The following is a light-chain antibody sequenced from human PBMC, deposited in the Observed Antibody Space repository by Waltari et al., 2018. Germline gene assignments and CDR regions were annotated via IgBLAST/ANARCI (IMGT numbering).Light chain of an antibody. CDR1: SSNIGSNP. Sequence: QSVLTQPPSASGTPGQRFTISCSGSSSNIGSNPVTWYQQLPGTAPKLLIYSNNQRPSGVPDRFSGSKSGTSASLAISGLQSEDEADYYCAAWDDSLNAWVFGGGTKLTVL. V-gene: IGLV1-44*01. CDR2: SNN. J-gene: IGLJ3*02. CDR3: AAWDDSLNAWV.